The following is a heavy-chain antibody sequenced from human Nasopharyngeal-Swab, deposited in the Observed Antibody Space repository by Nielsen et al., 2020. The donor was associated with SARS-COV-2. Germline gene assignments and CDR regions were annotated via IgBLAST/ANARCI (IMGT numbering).Heavy chain of an antibody. Sequence: GESLKISCAASGFTFSNYWMGWVRQAPGKGLEWVGNIKQDGIDKYYADSVRGRFTISRDNAENALYLRMNSLSAEDTAIYYCARDHTAATHWYFDLWGRGTLVTVSS. D-gene: IGHD6-25*01. CDR1: GFTFSNYW. CDR3: ARDHTAATHWYFDL. V-gene: IGHV3-7*01. CDR2: IKQDGIDK. J-gene: IGHJ2*01.